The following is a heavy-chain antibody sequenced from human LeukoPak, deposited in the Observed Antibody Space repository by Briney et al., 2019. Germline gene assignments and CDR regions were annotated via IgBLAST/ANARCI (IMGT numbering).Heavy chain of an antibody. CDR3: AREPKPSSSGYYYAMDV. V-gene: IGHV3-53*01. CDR2: IYTSGNT. D-gene: IGHD6-6*01. J-gene: IGHJ6*02. Sequence: GGSLRLSCAASGLTVSSNYMSWVRQAPGKGLEWVSVIYTSGNTYYADSVKGRFTSSRDNSKNTLYLQMNSLRVDDTAVYYCAREPKPSSSGYYYAMDVWGQGTTVTVSS. CDR1: GLTVSSNY.